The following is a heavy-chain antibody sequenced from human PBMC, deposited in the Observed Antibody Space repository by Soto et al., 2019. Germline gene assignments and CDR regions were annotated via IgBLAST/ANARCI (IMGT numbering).Heavy chain of an antibody. V-gene: IGHV1-2*02. CDR2: INPNNGGT. D-gene: IGHD6-13*01. J-gene: IGHJ5*02. Sequence: QVQLVQSGAEVKKPGASVKVSCKASGYTFTGYYMHWVRQAPGQGLEWMGWINPNNGGTNYAQKFQGRVTMTRDTSISTAYMELSRLRSDDTAVYYCARDSSSWYWFDPWGQGTLVTVSS. CDR1: GYTFTGYY. CDR3: ARDSSSWYWFDP.